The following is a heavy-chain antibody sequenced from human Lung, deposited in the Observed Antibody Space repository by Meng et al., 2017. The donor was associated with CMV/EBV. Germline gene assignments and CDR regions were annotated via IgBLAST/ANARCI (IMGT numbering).Heavy chain of an antibody. CDR1: GGSISSNY. J-gene: IGHJ4*02. CDR2: IYYSGST. CDR3: ARFPFDY. Sequence: SETLSLTCIVSGGSISSNYWSWIRQPPGKGLEWIGYIYYSGSTNYNPSLKSRVTISVDTSKNQFSLKLSSVTAADTAVYYCARFPFDYWGQGTLVTVSS. V-gene: IGHV4-59*08.